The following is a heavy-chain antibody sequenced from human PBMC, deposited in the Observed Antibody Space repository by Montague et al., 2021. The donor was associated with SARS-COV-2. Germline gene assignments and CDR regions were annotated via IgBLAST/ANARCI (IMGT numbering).Heavy chain of an antibody. CDR1: GGSISSSNYY. CDR2: IYYSGST. Sequence: SETLSLTCTVSGGSISSSNYYWGWIRQPPGKGLEWIGSIYYSGSTYYNPSLKSRVTISVDTCKNQFSLKLSSVTAADTAVYYCASPTYYYDSSGSDAFDIWGQGTMVTVSS. J-gene: IGHJ3*02. V-gene: IGHV4-39*01. D-gene: IGHD3-22*01. CDR3: ASPTYYYDSSGSDAFDI.